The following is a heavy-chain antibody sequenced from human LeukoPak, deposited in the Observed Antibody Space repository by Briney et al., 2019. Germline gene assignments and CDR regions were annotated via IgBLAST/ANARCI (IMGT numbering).Heavy chain of an antibody. V-gene: IGHV3-23*01. CDR1: GFTFSSYA. CDR3: ARDSNRYYDFWSGYLYYFDY. D-gene: IGHD3-3*01. J-gene: IGHJ4*02. CDR2: ISGSGGST. Sequence: GGSLRLSCAASGFTFSSYAMSWVRQAPGKGLEWVSVISGSGGSTYYADSVKGRFTISRDNSKNTLYLQMNSLRAEDTAVYYCARDSNRYYDFWSGYLYYFDYWGQGTLVTVSS.